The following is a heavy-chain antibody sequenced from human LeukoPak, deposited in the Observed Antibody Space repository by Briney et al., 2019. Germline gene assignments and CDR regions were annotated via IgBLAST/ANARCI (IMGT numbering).Heavy chain of an antibody. Sequence: ASVKVSCKVSGYTLTELSMHWVRQAPGKGLEWMGGFDPEDGETIYAQKFQGRVTMTEDTSTDTAYMELSSLGSEDTAVYYCATVRGYYYDRLNSFDYWGQGTLVTVSS. V-gene: IGHV1-24*01. CDR3: ATVRGYYYDRLNSFDY. D-gene: IGHD3-22*01. CDR2: FDPEDGET. J-gene: IGHJ4*02. CDR1: GYTLTELS.